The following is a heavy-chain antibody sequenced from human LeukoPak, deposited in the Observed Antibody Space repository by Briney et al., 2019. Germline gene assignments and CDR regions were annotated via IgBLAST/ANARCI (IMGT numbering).Heavy chain of an antibody. CDR2: IYSDGRST. J-gene: IGHJ4*02. CDR1: GFTFNSYW. Sequence: GGSLRLSCAASGFTFNSYWMHWVRQAPGKGLVWVSRIYSDGRSTGYADPVKGRFTISRDNAKNTLYLQMNSLRAEDTAVYYCARGGPGLDYDYWGQGTLVTVSS. CDR3: ARGGPGLDYDY. V-gene: IGHV3-74*01. D-gene: IGHD6-19*01.